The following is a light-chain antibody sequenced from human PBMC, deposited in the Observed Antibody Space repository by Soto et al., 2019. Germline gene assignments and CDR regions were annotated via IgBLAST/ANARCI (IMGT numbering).Light chain of an antibody. J-gene: IGKJ2*01. CDR1: QSLLHSDGKTC. V-gene: IGKV2D-29*01. CDR3: MQPILLPFS. Sequence: DIVMTQTPLSLSVTPGQPASISCKSSQSLLHSDGKTCLNWYLQKPGQPPQLLIYEVSNRFSGVPCRLRGRGSGTDFTPKIRRVEAADVGVYSCMQPILLPFSFGQGTKLEIK. CDR2: EVS.